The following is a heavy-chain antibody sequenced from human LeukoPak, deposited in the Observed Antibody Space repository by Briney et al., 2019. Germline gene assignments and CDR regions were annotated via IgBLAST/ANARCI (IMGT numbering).Heavy chain of an antibody. CDR2: IIPILGIA. CDR3: ARGAAAGTGNY. Sequence: SVKVSCKASGGTFSSYTISWVRQAPGQGLEWMGRIIPILGIANYAQKFQGRVTITADKSTSTAYMELSSLRSEGTAVYYCARGAAAGTGNYWGQGTLVTVSS. V-gene: IGHV1-69*02. D-gene: IGHD6-13*01. CDR1: GGTFSSYT. J-gene: IGHJ4*02.